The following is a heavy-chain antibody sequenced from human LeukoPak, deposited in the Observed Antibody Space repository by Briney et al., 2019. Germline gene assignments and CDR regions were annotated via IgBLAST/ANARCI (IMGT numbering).Heavy chain of an antibody. V-gene: IGHV3-53*01. CDR3: ARDKSYGDRQNS. CDR1: GFTVSSNY. Sequence: GGSLRLPCAASGFTVSSNYMSWVRQAPGKGLEWVSVIYNDGNTYYADSVKGRFTISRDESKNTVYLQMHSLRAEDTAVYYCARDKSYGDRQNSWGQGTLVTVSS. J-gene: IGHJ5*02. CDR2: IYNDGNT. D-gene: IGHD4-17*01.